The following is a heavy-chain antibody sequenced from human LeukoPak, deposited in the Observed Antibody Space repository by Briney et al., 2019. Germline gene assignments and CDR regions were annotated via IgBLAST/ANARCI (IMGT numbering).Heavy chain of an antibody. D-gene: IGHD5-18*01. CDR2: IYYSGST. CDR1: GGSISSSSYY. V-gene: IGHV4-39*07. J-gene: IGHJ6*03. CDR3: ARQPQLWLRGYYYYYMDV. Sequence: SETLSLTCTVSGGSISSSSYYWGWIRQPPGKGLEWIGSIYYSGSTYYNPSLKSRVTISVDTSKNQFSLKLSSVTAADTAVYYCARQPQLWLRGYYYYYMDVWGKGTTVTISS.